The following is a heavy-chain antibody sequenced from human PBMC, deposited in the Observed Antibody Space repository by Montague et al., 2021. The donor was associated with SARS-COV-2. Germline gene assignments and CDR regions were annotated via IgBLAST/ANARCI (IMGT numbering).Heavy chain of an antibody. D-gene: IGHD3-10*01. CDR1: GFSLTTGGMC. Sequence: PPLVKPTQTLTLTCTFSGFSLTTGGMCVTWIRQPPGKALEWLAVVDWDDDKYYTSSLETRLAISKDTSRNQVVLTMTNIDPMDTGTYYCARIHGGTSGSFDYWGQGILVTVSS. J-gene: IGHJ4*02. V-gene: IGHV2-70*01. CDR3: ARIHGGTSGSFDY. CDR2: VDWDDDK.